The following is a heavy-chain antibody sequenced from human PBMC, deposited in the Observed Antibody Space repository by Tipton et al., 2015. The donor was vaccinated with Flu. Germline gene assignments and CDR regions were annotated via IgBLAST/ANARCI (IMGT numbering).Heavy chain of an antibody. CDR2: VNHSGST. CDR3: ASSTSGSYYNAFFSYGMDV. J-gene: IGHJ6*02. V-gene: IGHV4-34*01. D-gene: IGHD3-10*01. Sequence: LRLSCVVYGGSFSGDYCSWIRQPPGKGLEWIGEVNHSGSTNYNPSLKSRVTISVDTSKNQFSLKLSSVTAADTAVYYCASSTSGSYYNAFFSYGMDVWVQGTTVTVSS. CDR1: GGSFSGDY.